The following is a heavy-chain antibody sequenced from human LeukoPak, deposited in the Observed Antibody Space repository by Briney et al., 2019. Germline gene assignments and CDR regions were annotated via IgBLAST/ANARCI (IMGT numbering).Heavy chain of an antibody. V-gene: IGHV3-30*18. D-gene: IGHD2-15*01. J-gene: IGHJ4*02. CDR3: AKDRVVVAAISPFDY. CDR2: ISYDGSNK. Sequence: GGSLRLSCAASGFTFSSYGMHWVRQAPGKGLEWVAVISYDGSNKYYADSVKGRFTISRDNSKNTLYLQMNSLRAEDTAVYYCAKDRVVVAAISPFDYWGQGTLVTVSS. CDR1: GFTFSSYG.